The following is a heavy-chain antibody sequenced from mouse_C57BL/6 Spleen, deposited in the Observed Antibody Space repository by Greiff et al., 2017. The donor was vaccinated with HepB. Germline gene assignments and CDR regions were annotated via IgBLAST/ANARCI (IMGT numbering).Heavy chain of an antibody. Sequence: EVHLVESGGGLVKPGGSLKLSCAASGFTFSSYTMSWVRQTPEKRLEWVATISGGGGNTYYPDSVKGRFTISRDNAKNTLYLQMSSLRSEDTALYYCARQNYGSSFVYFDYWGQGTTLTVSS. CDR2: ISGGGGNT. CDR1: GFTFSSYT. V-gene: IGHV5-9*01. J-gene: IGHJ2*01. D-gene: IGHD1-1*01. CDR3: ARQNYGSSFVYFDY.